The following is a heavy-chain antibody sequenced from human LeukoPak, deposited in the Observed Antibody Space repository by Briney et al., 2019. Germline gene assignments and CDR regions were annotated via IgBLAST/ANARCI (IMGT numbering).Heavy chain of an antibody. V-gene: IGHV3-30*03. CDR1: GFTFSSYG. CDR2: ISYDGSNK. J-gene: IGHJ4*02. D-gene: IGHD3-3*01. Sequence: GGSLRLSCAASGFTFSSYGMHWVRQAPGKGLEWVAVISYDGSNKYYADSVTGRFTISRDNAKNSLYLQMNSLRAEDTAVYYCARVSVYYDFWSGYYTGYYFDYWGQGTLVTVSS. CDR3: ARVSVYYDFWSGYYTGYYFDY.